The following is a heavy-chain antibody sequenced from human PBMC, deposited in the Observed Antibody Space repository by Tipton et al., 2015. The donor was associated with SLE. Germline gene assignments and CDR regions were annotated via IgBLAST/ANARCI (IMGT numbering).Heavy chain of an antibody. V-gene: IGHV3-43*02. J-gene: IGHJ4*02. CDR3: AKGGGGDGYNYGLRAFFDY. CDR2: ISGDGGST. D-gene: IGHD5-24*01. Sequence: GSLRLSCAASGFTFDDYAMHWVRQAPGKGLEWVSLISGDGGSTYYADSVKGRFTISRDNSKNSLYLQMNSLRTEDTALYYCAKGGGGDGYNYGLRAFFDYWGQGTLVTVSS. CDR1: GFTFDDYA.